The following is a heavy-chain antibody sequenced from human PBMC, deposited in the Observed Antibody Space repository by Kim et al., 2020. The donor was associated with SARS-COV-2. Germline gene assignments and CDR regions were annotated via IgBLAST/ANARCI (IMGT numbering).Heavy chain of an antibody. CDR1: GSSIINGYY. Sequence: SETLSLTCAVSGSSIINGYYWGWFRQPPGKGLEWIGNRHDSGNMYYNPSLKSRVTISVDTSRNQLSLKLASVTAADTAIYYCARSPAPYGSGSYHLWGWFDPWGPGMLVTVSS. J-gene: IGHJ5*02. CDR2: RHDSGNM. CDR3: ARSPAPYGSGSYHLWGWFDP. D-gene: IGHD3-10*01. V-gene: IGHV4-38-2*01.